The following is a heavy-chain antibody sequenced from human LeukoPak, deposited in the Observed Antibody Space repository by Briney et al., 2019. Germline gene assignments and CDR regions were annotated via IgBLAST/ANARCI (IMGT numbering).Heavy chain of an antibody. D-gene: IGHD3-3*01. CDR1: GFTFRSYA. CDR2: ISGSGGST. J-gene: IGHJ4*02. V-gene: IGHV3-23*01. Sequence: GGSLRLSCEASGFTFRSYAMTWVRQAPGKGLEWVSAISGSGGSTYYADSVKGRFTISRDNSKNTLYLQMNSLRAEDTAVYYCAKAYDFWSGRLFDYWGQGTLVTVSS. CDR3: AKAYDFWSGRLFDY.